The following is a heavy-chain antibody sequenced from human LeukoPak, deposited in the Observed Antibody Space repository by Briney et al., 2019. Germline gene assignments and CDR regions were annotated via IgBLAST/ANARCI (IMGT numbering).Heavy chain of an antibody. CDR2: IFPSFGTA. CDR1: VGTFISYA. CDR3: ARLPKPDCSGTQSDAFDI. J-gene: IGHJ3*02. Sequence: SRKLSCKASVGTFISYAISWVRQAPGHGLEGRGGIFPSFGTANYAHKFQGRVTVTADESTSTAYIEQSSLNSKDSAVYYCARLPKPDCSGTQSDAFDIWGQGKLVTVSS. D-gene: IGHD2-15*01. V-gene: IGHV1-69*13.